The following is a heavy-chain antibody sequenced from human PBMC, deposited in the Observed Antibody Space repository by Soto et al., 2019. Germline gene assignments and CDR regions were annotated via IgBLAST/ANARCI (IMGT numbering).Heavy chain of an antibody. D-gene: IGHD5-12*01. CDR1: GGTFSSYA. V-gene: IGHV1-69*13. CDR2: IIPIFGTA. CDR3: ARDRYARGYSGYDGLDY. Sequence: SVKVSCKASGGTFSSYAISWVRQAPGQGLEWMGGIIPIFGTANYAQKFQGRVTITADESTSTAYMELSSLRSEDTAVYYCARDRYARGYSGYDGLDYWGQGTLVTVSS. J-gene: IGHJ4*02.